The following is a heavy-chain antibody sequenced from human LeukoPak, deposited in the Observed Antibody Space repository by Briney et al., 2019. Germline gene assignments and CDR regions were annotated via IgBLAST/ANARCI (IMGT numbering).Heavy chain of an antibody. V-gene: IGHV1-69*04. CDR3: ARDLLRAYCGGDCYGSWFDP. Sequence: SVKVSCKASGDTFSSYAISWVRQAPGQGLEWMGRIIPIFGIANYAQKFQGRVTITADKSTSTAYMELSSLRSEDTAVYYCARDLLRAYCGGDCYGSWFDPWGQGTLVTVSS. D-gene: IGHD2-21*02. CDR2: IIPIFGIA. CDR1: GDTFSSYA. J-gene: IGHJ5*02.